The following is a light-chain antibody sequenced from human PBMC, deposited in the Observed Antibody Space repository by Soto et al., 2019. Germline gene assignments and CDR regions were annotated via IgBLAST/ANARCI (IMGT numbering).Light chain of an antibody. CDR2: GAS. Sequence: EIVMTQSPVTLSVSPGERAALSCRASQSISGHLAWYQQKPGQAPRLLIYGASARPTGVPTRFGGSGSGTDFTLTISRVQSDDAAVYYCQQYDSWHPITFGQGTKLEIK. CDR3: QQYDSWHPIT. CDR1: QSISGH. V-gene: IGKV3-15*01. J-gene: IGKJ2*01.